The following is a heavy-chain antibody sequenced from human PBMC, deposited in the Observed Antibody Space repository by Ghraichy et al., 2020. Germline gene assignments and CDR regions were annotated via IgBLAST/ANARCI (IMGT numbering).Heavy chain of an antibody. CDR1: GDSVSSRSSY. CDR2: IDYSGTT. J-gene: IGHJ4*02. Sequence: SETLSLTCTVSGDSVSSRSSYWNWIRQPPGKGLEWIGFIDYSGTTKYNPSLKSRVSISTDSSKNQFSLRLYSVTAADAAVYYCARERDVAPRDVSYFDYWGKGSLVTVSS. D-gene: IGHD3-10*02. CDR3: ARERDVAPRDVSYFDY. V-gene: IGHV4-61*01.